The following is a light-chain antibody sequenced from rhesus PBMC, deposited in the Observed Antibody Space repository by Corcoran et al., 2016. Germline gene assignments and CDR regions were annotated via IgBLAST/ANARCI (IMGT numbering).Light chain of an antibody. CDR3: LQYCVSPFT. CDR1: ESISTW. CDR2: RPS. V-gene: IGKV1-22*01. Sequence: DIQMTQSPSSLSASVGDTGTITCRASESISTWLDWYQRKPGKPPKTLIYRPSISQIGVPSRCSGSGSWTDFTLTISSLQPKDSATYYVLQYCVSPFTFCPVTKVDIE. J-gene: IGKJ3*01.